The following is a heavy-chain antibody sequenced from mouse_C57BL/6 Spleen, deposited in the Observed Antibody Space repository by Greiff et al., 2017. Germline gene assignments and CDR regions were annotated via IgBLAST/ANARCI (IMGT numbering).Heavy chain of an antibody. J-gene: IGHJ4*01. CDR3: ARESYSSGYVDYAMDY. V-gene: IGHV1-80*01. CDR2: IYPGDGDT. Sequence: QVQLKQSGAELVKPGASVKISCKASGYAFSSYWMNWVKQRPGKGLEWIGQIYPGDGDTNYNGKFKGKATLTADKSSSTAYMQLSSLTSEDSAVYFGARESYSSGYVDYAMDYWGQGTSVTVSS. CDR1: GYAFSSYW. D-gene: IGHD3-2*02.